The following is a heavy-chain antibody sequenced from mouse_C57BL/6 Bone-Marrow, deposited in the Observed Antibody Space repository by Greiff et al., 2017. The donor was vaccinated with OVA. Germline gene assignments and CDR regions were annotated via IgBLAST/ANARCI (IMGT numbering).Heavy chain of an antibody. CDR2: IWGVGST. D-gene: IGHD2-1*01. V-gene: IGHV2-6*01. CDR1: GFSLTSYG. Sequence: VKLMESGPGLVAPSQSLSITCTVSGFSLTSYGVDWVRQSPGKGLEWLGVIWGVGSTNYNSALKSRLSISKDNSKSQVFLKMNSLQTDDTAMYYCASDRGNYGGFAYWGQGTLVTVSA. CDR3: ASDRGNYGGFAY. J-gene: IGHJ3*01.